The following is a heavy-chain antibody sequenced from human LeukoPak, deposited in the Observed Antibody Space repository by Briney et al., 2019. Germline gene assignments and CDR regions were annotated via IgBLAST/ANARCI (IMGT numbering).Heavy chain of an antibody. J-gene: IGHJ4*02. CDR2: IYSGGST. D-gene: IGHD3-22*01. Sequence: GGSLRLSCAASGFTFDDYAMQWVRQAPGKGLEWVSVIYSGGSTYYADSVKGRFTISRDNSKNTLYLQMNSLRAEDTAVYYCASSSGYYYDLDYWGQGTLVTVSS. CDR3: ASSSGYYYDLDY. V-gene: IGHV3-53*01. CDR1: GFTFDDYA.